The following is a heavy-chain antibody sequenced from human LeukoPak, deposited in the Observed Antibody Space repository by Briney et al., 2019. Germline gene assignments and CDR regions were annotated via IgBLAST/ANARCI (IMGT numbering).Heavy chain of an antibody. Sequence: SVKVSCKASGGTFSSYAISWVRQAPGQGLEWMGGIIPIFGTANYAQKFQGRVTITADESASTAYMELSSLRSEDTAVYYCARVEGGLLWFGEGTAFDIWGQGTMVTVSS. V-gene: IGHV1-69*13. CDR1: GGTFSSYA. J-gene: IGHJ3*02. D-gene: IGHD3-10*01. CDR2: IIPIFGTA. CDR3: ARVEGGLLWFGEGTAFDI.